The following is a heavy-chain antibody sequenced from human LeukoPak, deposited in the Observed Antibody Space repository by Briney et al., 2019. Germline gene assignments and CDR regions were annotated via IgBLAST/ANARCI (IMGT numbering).Heavy chain of an antibody. CDR1: GFTVSSNY. J-gene: IGHJ4*02. CDR3: ARDSMVRGVD. Sequence: GGSLRLSCAASGFTVSSNYMRWVRRAPGRGREWVSVIYSGGSTYYADAVKGRFTTSRDNSKNTLYLQMNSLRAEDTAVYYCARDSMVRGVDWGQGTLVTVSS. CDR2: IYSGGST. D-gene: IGHD3-10*01. V-gene: IGHV3-53*01.